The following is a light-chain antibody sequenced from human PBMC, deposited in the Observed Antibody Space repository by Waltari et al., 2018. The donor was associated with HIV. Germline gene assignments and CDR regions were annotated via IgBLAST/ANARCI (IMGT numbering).Light chain of an antibody. CDR1: TIGAKS. Sequence: SYVLTQPPSVSVAPGTTARITCGGNTIGAKSVHWYRHTLGQAPVLVLYDDVERPSGMSDRFSGSNSGNTATLLITGADVGDEAEYYCQVWDMTSDHFVFGPGTTVTVL. CDR3: QVWDMTSDHFV. J-gene: IGLJ1*01. V-gene: IGLV3-21*03. CDR2: DDV.